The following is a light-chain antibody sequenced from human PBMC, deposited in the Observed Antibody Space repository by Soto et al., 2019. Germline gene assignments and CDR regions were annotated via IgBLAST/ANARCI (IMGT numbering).Light chain of an antibody. V-gene: IGLV2-23*01. CDR1: SSDIGGYIL. Sequence: QSALTQPASVSGSPGQSITISCTGTSSDIGGYILVSWYQQEPGKAPKLMIYEGSKRPSGVSNRFSGSKSGNTASLTISGLQAEDEAHYYCCSYVGSDTYVIFGGGTKVTVL. CDR3: CSYVGSDTYVI. CDR2: EGS. J-gene: IGLJ2*01.